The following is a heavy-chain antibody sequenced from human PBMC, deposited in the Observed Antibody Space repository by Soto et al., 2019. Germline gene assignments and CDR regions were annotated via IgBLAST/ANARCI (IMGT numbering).Heavy chain of an antibody. CDR3: AKVYGSGARPYYYGMDV. CDR2: ISGSGDTT. CDR1: GFSFSSYA. Sequence: PGGSLRLSCGASGFSFSSYAITWVRQAPGKGLEWVSVISGSGDTTYYADSVKGRFTLSRDNPKNTLYLQMNSLRAEDTAVYYCAKVYGSGARPYYYGMDVWGQGTTVTVSS. V-gene: IGHV3-23*01. J-gene: IGHJ6*02. D-gene: IGHD2-15*01.